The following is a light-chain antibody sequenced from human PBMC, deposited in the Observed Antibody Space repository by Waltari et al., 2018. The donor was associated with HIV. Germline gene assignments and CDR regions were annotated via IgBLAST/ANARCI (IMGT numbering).Light chain of an antibody. CDR2: AAS. Sequence: DIQMTQSPSFVSADVGETVTITCRASQGIRSWLAWYQHKPGKAPKLLIYAASSLQSGVSSRFSGDGSGTNFTLTISSLQPEDFAIYYCQQSYTFPRTFGQGTKLDI. J-gene: IGKJ2*01. V-gene: IGKV1-12*01. CDR1: QGIRSW. CDR3: QQSYTFPRT.